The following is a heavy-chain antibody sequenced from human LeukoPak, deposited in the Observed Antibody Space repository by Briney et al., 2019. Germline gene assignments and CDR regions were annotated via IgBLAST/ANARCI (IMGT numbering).Heavy chain of an antibody. J-gene: IGHJ4*02. CDR1: GFTFSSYS. CDR2: ISSSSSYI. D-gene: IGHD6-19*01. V-gene: IGHV3-21*01. CDR3: ARGQWLAPFDY. Sequence: PGGSLRLSCAASGFTFSSYSMNWVRQAPGKGLEWVSSISSSSSYIYYADSVKGRFTISRDNAKNSLYLQMNSQRAEDTAVYYCARGQWLAPFDYWGQGTLVTVSS.